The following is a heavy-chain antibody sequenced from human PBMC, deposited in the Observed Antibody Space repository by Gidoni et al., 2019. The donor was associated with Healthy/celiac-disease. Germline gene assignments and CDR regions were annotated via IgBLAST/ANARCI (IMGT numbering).Heavy chain of an antibody. CDR2: IRSKACGGTT. J-gene: IGHJ4*02. CDR3: TRASAYCGGDCYPYYFDY. Sequence: EVQLVESVGVLVQPGRSLRLSCPASGFTFGDYAMSWVPQAPWKGVEWVGFIRSKACGGTTEYAASVKGRFTISRDDSKSIAYLQMNSLKTEDTAVYYCTRASAYCGGDCYPYYFDYWGQGTLVTVSS. V-gene: IGHV3-49*04. CDR1: GFTFGDYA. D-gene: IGHD2-21*02.